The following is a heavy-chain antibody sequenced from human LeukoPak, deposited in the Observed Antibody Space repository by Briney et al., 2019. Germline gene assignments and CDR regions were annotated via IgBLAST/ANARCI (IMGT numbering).Heavy chain of an antibody. V-gene: IGHV4-34*01. D-gene: IGHD1-26*01. CDR2: INHSGST. CDR1: GGSFSGYY. Sequence: SETLSLTCAVYGGSFSGYYWSWIRQPPGKGLEWIGEINHSGSTNYNPSLKSRVTISVDTSKNQFSLKLSSVTAADTAVYYCAKRDDSGSYRDAFDIWGQGTMVTVSS. CDR3: AKRDDSGSYRDAFDI. J-gene: IGHJ3*02.